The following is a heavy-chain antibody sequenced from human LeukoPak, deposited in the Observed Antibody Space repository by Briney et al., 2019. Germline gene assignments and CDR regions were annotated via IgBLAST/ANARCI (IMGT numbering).Heavy chain of an antibody. CDR1: GGYISSYY. CDR3: ARVGDFWSGYLPYFDY. V-gene: IGHV4-59*01. D-gene: IGHD3-3*01. CDR2: IYYSGST. Sequence: PSETLSLTCTVSGGYISSYYWSWIRQPPGKGLEWVGYIYYSGSTNYNPSLKSRVTISVDTSKNQFSLKLSSVTAADTAVYCCARVGDFWSGYLPYFDYWGQGTLVTVSS. J-gene: IGHJ4*02.